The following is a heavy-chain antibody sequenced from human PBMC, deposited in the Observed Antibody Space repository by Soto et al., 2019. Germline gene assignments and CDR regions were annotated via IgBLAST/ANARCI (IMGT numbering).Heavy chain of an antibody. V-gene: IGHV4-39*01. D-gene: IGHD3-9*01. J-gene: IGHJ6*02. CDR2: IYYSGST. CDR3: ASSGRGILNCYDYYGMDV. Sequence: AEALSLTCADSGGSISSNSYYWGWIRQPPGTGLEWTGMIYYSGSTYYNPPLKSRVTRSVDTSKNQFSLKLSSVTAADTAVYYCASSGRGILNCYDYYGMDVGGQGTTVTVSS. CDR1: GGSISSNSYY.